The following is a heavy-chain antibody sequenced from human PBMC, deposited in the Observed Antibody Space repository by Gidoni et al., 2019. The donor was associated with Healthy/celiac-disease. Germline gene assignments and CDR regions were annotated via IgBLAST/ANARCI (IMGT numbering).Heavy chain of an antibody. Sequence: EVQLVESGGGLVQPGRSLRLSCAASGCTFDDYAMHWVRQAPGKGLEWVSGISWNSDTIGYADSLKGRFTISRDNAKKSLYLQMNSLRAEDTALYYCAKDMRGWSHWFDPWGQGTLVTVSS. CDR3: AKDMRGWSHWFDP. D-gene: IGHD2-15*01. CDR2: ISWNSDTI. CDR1: GCTFDDYA. J-gene: IGHJ5*02. V-gene: IGHV3-9*01.